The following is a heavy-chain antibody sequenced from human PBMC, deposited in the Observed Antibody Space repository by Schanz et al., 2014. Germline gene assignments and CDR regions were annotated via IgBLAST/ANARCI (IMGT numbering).Heavy chain of an antibody. Sequence: QLQESGPGVVKPSGTLSLTCAVSGGSISSSNWWSWVRQSPGKGLEWIGEIYHSGSTNYKPSLKSGVTISVDKSKNHFSLTLSSVTAADTAVYYCASARSSSWMGLYGMDVWGQGTTVTVSS. J-gene: IGHJ6*02. CDR2: IYHSGST. CDR1: GGSISSSNW. CDR3: ASARSSSWMGLYGMDV. V-gene: IGHV4-4*02. D-gene: IGHD2-2*01.